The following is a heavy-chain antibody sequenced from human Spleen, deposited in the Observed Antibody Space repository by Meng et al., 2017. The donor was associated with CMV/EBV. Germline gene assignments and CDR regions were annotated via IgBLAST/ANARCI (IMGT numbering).Heavy chain of an antibody. J-gene: IGHJ6*02. CDR1: GVSFSNYW. CDR3: ARDPRGGGYYYAMDG. Sequence: GGSLRLSCAASGVSFSNYWMSWVRQAPGKGLDWVANIGQRGGDRDYAGSVRGRFTISRDNAKNSLFLQMNSLRVEDTAVYHCARDPRGGGYYYAMDGWGQGTTVTVSS. V-gene: IGHV3-7*01. CDR2: IGQRGGDR. D-gene: IGHD2-15*01.